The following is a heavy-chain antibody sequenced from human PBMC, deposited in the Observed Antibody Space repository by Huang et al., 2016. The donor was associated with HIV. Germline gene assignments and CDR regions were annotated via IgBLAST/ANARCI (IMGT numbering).Heavy chain of an antibody. Sequence: QVQLVESGGGVVQPGRSLRLSCAASGFTFSSYAMHWVRQAPGKGVEWVAVISYDGSNKYYADSVKGRFTISRDNSKNTLYLQMNSLRAEDTAVYYCARGSRSNGVSSFDYWGQGTLVTVSS. D-gene: IGHD2-8*01. CDR2: ISYDGSNK. CDR1: GFTFSSYA. V-gene: IGHV3-30-3*01. CDR3: ARGSRSNGVSSFDY. J-gene: IGHJ4*02.